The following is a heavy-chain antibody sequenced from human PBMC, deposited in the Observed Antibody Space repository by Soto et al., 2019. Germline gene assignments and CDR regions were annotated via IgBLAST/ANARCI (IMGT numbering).Heavy chain of an antibody. CDR3: AKEPHYGEGWIDY. Sequence: SGGSLRLSCAASGFTFGDYTMHWVRQAPGKGLEWVSLISWDGGSTYYADSVKGRFTISRDNSKNSLYLQMNSLRTEDTALYYCAKEPHYGEGWIDYWGQGTLVTVSS. D-gene: IGHD4-17*01. V-gene: IGHV3-43*01. J-gene: IGHJ4*02. CDR2: ISWDGGST. CDR1: GFTFGDYT.